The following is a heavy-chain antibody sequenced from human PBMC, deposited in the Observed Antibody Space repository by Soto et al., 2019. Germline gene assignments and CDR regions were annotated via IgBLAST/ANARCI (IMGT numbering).Heavy chain of an antibody. J-gene: IGHJ4*02. D-gene: IGHD4-17*01. CDR2: ISAYNGNT. CDR3: ARDPTDYGGNSWFDY. V-gene: IGHV1-18*01. Sequence: ASVKVSCKASGYTLTSYGISWVRQAPGQGLEWMGWISAYNGNTNYAQKLQGRVTMTTDTSTSTAYMELRSLRSDDTAVYYCARDPTDYGGNSWFDYWGQGTLVTVSS. CDR1: GYTLTSYG.